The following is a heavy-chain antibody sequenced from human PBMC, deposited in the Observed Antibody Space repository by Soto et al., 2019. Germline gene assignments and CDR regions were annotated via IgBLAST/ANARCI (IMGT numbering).Heavy chain of an antibody. CDR1: GDSVATNSAT. Sequence: SQTLSLTCAISGDSVATNSATWDWIRQSPSRGLEWLGRTYYRSKWYNDYAVSVKGRITINPDTSNNQLTLQLNSVTPDDTAVYYCARATMHSHQINGQPPTSQTLDYWGQGTQVTVSS. D-gene: IGHD1-26*01. V-gene: IGHV6-1*01. CDR3: ARATMHSHQINGQPPTSQTLDY. CDR2: TYYRSKWYN. J-gene: IGHJ4*02.